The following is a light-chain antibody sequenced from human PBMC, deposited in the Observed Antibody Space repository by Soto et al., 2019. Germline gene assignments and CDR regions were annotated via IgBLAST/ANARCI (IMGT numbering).Light chain of an antibody. J-gene: IGLJ1*01. CDR1: RSDVGGYHS. CDR3: SSYTSSMTNV. Sequence: QSALTQPASVSGSPGQSITISCTGTRSDVGGYHSVSWYQHHPGKAPKLILYDVVDRPAGVSYRFSGSKSGNTASLTISGLQAADEADYFCSSYTSSMTNVFGSVTKVTVL. CDR2: DVV. V-gene: IGLV2-14*03.